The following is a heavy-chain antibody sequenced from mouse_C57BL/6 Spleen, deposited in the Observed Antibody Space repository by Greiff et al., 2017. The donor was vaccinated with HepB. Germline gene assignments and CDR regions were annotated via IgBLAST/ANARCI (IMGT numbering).Heavy chain of an antibody. J-gene: IGHJ2*01. CDR3: ARGKLYGNFDY. CDR1: GYTFTDYY. D-gene: IGHD2-1*01. CDR2: INPYNGGT. Sequence: VQLKQSGPVLVKPGASVKMSCKASGYTFTDYYMNWVKQSHGKSLEWIGVINPYNGGTSYNQKFKGKATLTVDKSSSTAYMELNSLTSEDSAVYYCARGKLYGNFDYWGQGTTLTVSS. V-gene: IGHV1-19*01.